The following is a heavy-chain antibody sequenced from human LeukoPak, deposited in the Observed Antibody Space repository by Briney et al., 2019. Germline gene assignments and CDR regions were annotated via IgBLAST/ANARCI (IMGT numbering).Heavy chain of an antibody. Sequence: SETLSLTCTVSSGSITSSSYYWGWIRQPPGMGLEWIGSMRYSGSTYYNPSLKSRVTISVDTSKSQFSLKLSSVTAADTAVYYCAREMRSPRGGFDYWDQGTLVTVSS. CDR1: SGSITSSSYY. CDR2: MRYSGST. D-gene: IGHD3-10*01. CDR3: AREMRSPRGGFDY. V-gene: IGHV4-39*07. J-gene: IGHJ4*02.